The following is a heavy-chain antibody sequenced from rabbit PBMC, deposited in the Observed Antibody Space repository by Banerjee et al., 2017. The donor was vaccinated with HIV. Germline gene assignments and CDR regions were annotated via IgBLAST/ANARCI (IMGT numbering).Heavy chain of an antibody. CDR1: GFSFSNRYV. D-gene: IGHD6-1*01. CDR3: ARGLDGFIGCNFNL. J-gene: IGHJ4*01. Sequence: QSLEESGGDLVKPEASLTLTCKASGFSFSNRYVMSWYRQDPGKELAWIACINSSSGNTVYATWAQGRFSISKSSSATVTLQMPSLPVADTATYFSARGLDGFIGCNFNLWGPGTLVTVS. V-gene: IGHV1S40*01. CDR2: INSSSGNT.